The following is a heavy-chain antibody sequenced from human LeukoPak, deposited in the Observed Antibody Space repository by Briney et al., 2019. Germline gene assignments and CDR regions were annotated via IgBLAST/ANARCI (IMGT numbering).Heavy chain of an antibody. CDR1: IFTFTNYA. J-gene: IGHJ4*02. CDR3: AKQRGDYADFGDY. Sequence: GVTVRLLYGSSIFTFTNYAMSWVRHARAKGLEYVSAISGNSYTTSYAAAVKGRFTVSRDNSNNTVYLQMNSLRADDTAVYYCAKQRGDYADFGDYWGQGTLVTVSS. CDR2: ISGNSYTT. D-gene: IGHD4-17*01. V-gene: IGHV3-23*01.